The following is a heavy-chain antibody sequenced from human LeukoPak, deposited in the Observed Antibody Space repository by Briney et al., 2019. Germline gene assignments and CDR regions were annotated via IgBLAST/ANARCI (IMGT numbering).Heavy chain of an antibody. CDR2: ISYDGSNK. CDR3: AKARWSAALYYFDY. Sequence: PGRSLRLSCAASGFTFRSYGMHWVRQAPGKGLERVAVISYDGSNKYYADSVKGRFTISRDNSKKTLYLQMNSLRAEDTAVYYCAKARWSAALYYFDYWGQGTLVTVSS. V-gene: IGHV3-30*18. J-gene: IGHJ4*02. CDR1: GFTFRSYG. D-gene: IGHD6-13*01.